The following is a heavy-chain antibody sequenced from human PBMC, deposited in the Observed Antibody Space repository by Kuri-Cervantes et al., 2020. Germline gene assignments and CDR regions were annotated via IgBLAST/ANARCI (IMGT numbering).Heavy chain of an antibody. V-gene: IGHV5-51*01. Sequence: KVSCKGSGYSFSTYWIAWVRQMPGKGLELIGIIYPGDSDSRYSPSFQGQVTISADKSISTAYLQWSSLKASDTAIYYCARRVAVAALDYWGQGTLVTVSS. CDR3: ARRVAVAALDY. J-gene: IGHJ4*02. CDR2: IYPGDSDS. D-gene: IGHD6-19*01. CDR1: GYSFSTYW.